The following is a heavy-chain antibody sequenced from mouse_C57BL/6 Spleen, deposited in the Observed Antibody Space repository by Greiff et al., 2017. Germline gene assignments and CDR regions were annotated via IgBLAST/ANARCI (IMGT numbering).Heavy chain of an antibody. CDR1: GYSITSGYY. V-gene: IGHV3-6*01. D-gene: IGHD2-1*01. CDR2: ISYDGSN. Sequence: ESGPGLVKPSQSLSLTCSVTGYSITSGYYWNWIRQFPGNKLEWMGYISYDGSNNYNPSLKNRISITRDTSKNQFFLKLNSVTTEDTATYYCARDPYGNYVFAYWGQGTLVTVSA. CDR3: ARDPYGNYVFAY. J-gene: IGHJ3*01.